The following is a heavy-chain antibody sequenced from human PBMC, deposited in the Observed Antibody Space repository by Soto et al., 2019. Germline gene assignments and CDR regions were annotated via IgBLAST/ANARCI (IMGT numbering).Heavy chain of an antibody. V-gene: IGHV1-8*01. CDR2: MNPNSGNT. CDR3: ARGIVVVPAAMRGYYYYYMDV. CDR1: GYTFTSYD. Sequence: GASVKVSCKASGYTFTSYDINWVRQATGQGLEWMGWMNPNSGNTGYAQKFQGRVTMTRNTSISTAYMELSSLRSEDTAVYYCARGIVVVPAAMRGYYYYYMDVWGEGTTVTVSS. J-gene: IGHJ6*03. D-gene: IGHD2-2*01.